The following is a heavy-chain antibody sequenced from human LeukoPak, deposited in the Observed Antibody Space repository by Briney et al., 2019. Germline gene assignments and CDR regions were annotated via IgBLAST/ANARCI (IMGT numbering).Heavy chain of an antibody. V-gene: IGHV1-2*06. CDR1: GYTSTDYF. Sequence: ASVKVSCKASGYTSTDYFIHWVRQAPGQGPEWMGRMNGNSGVTMYAQTLQDRVTMTRDTSISTAYMELSRLTSDDTAVYYCARDLSSPPNREFDYWGQGALVTVSS. D-gene: IGHD1-14*01. CDR2: MNGNSGVT. J-gene: IGHJ4*02. CDR3: ARDLSSPPNREFDY.